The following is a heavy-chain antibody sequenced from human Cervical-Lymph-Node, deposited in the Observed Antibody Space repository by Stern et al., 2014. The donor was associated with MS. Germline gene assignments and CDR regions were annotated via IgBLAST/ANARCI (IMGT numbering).Heavy chain of an antibody. V-gene: IGHV1-8*01. CDR2: MQPNSGNT. Sequence: VQLLESGAEVKKPVASVKVSCKASGSTFTSYDINWVRQATGQGLEWMGWMQPNSGNTGYAQKFQGRVTMTRNTSISTAYMELSSLRSEDTAVYYCARGVGDYDFWSGYLAHYFDYWGQGTLVTVSS. CDR3: ARGVGDYDFWSGYLAHYFDY. D-gene: IGHD3-3*01. CDR1: GSTFTSYD. J-gene: IGHJ4*02.